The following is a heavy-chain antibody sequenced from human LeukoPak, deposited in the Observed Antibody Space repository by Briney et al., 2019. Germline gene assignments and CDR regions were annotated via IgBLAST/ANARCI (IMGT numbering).Heavy chain of an antibody. Sequence: PSETLSLTCTVSGGSISNYYWSWIRQPPGKGLEWIGYIYYSGSTNYNPSLKSRVTISVDTSKNQFSLKLSSVTAADTAVYYCARADSGSYDRWGQGTLVTVSS. J-gene: IGHJ5*02. V-gene: IGHV4-59*01. CDR1: GGSISNYY. D-gene: IGHD1-26*01. CDR3: ARADSGSYDR. CDR2: IYYSGST.